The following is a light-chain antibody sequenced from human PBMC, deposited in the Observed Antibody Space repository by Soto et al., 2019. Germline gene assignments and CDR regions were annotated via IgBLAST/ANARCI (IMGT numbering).Light chain of an antibody. CDR2: DAS. CDR3: QQYGSSPET. Sequence: EIVLTQSPGTLSLSPGEKATLSCRASQNISNRYLAWYQQKPGQAPRLLIYDASSRATGIPDRFGGGGSGTDFTLTISRLEPEDFAVYYCQQYGSSPETFGQGTKVDIK. J-gene: IGKJ1*01. CDR1: QNISNRY. V-gene: IGKV3-20*01.